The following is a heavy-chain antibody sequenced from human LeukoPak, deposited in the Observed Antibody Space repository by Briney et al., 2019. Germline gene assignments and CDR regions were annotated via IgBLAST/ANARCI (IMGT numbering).Heavy chain of an antibody. J-gene: IGHJ4*02. CDR1: GLTFSSYA. D-gene: IGHD2/OR15-2a*01. CDR3: AKGNTYLDY. V-gene: IGHV3-23*01. CDR2: TGGSGGST. Sequence: PGGSLRLSCAASGLTFSSYAMSWVRQAPGKGLEWVSATGGSGGSTYYADSVKGRFTISRDNSKNTLYLQMNSLRAEDTAVYYCAKGNTYLDYWGQGTLVTVSS.